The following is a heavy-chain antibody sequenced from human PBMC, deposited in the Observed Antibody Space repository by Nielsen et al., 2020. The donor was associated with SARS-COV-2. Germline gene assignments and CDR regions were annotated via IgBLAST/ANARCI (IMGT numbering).Heavy chain of an antibody. V-gene: IGHV3-13*04. D-gene: IGHD4-11*01. CDR3: ARDNSIPPHYYYMDV. CDR2: IGTAGDT. J-gene: IGHJ6*03. Sequence: GESLKISCAASGFTFSSYDMHWVRQATGKGLEWVSAIGTAGDTYYPGSVKGRFTISRDNSKNTLYLQMNSLRAEDTAVYYCARDNSIPPHYYYMDVWGKGTTVTVSS. CDR1: GFTFSSYD.